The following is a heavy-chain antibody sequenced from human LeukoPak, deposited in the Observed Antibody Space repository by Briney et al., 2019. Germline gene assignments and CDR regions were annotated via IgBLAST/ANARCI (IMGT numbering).Heavy chain of an antibody. Sequence: GGSLRLSCAASGFTFSNYAMHWVRQAPGKGLEWVAVISNDGGNTYYADSVKGRFTISRDNSKNTLYLQMNSLRAEDTAVYYCAKQREVSSSSWYYFDYWGQGTLVTVSS. CDR1: GFTFSNYA. CDR3: AKQREVSSSSWYYFDY. V-gene: IGHV3-30*07. D-gene: IGHD6-13*01. CDR2: ISNDGGNT. J-gene: IGHJ4*02.